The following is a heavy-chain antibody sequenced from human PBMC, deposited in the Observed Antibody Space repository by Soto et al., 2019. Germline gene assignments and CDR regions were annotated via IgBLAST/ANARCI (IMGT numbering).Heavy chain of an antibody. J-gene: IGHJ4*02. CDR1: GGSFSGYY. CDR3: ATRRTLGELSF. CDR2: INHSGST. D-gene: IGHD3-16*02. V-gene: IGHV4-34*01. Sequence: SETLSLTCAVYGGSFSGYYWSWIRQPPGKGLEWIGEINHSGSTNYNPSLKSRVTISVDTSKNQFSLKLSSVTAADTAVYYCATRRTLGELSFWGQGTLVTVSS.